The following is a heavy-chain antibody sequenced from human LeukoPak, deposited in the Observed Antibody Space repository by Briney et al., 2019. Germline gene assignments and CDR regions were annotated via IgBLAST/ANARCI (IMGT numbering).Heavy chain of an antibody. D-gene: IGHD1-1*01. CDR3: ARGSVGSGFDY. CDR2: IIPILGMA. Sequence: SVTVSCKASGGTFSSYAISWVRQAPGQGLEWMGRIIPILGMANYAQKFQGRVTITADKSTSTAYMELSSLRSEDTAVYYCARGSVGSGFDYWGQGTLVTVSS. V-gene: IGHV1-69*04. J-gene: IGHJ4*02. CDR1: GGTFSSYA.